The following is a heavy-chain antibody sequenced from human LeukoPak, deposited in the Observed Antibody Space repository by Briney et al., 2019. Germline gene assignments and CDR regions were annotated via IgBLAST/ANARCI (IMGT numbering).Heavy chain of an antibody. D-gene: IGHD3-22*01. J-gene: IGHJ4*02. CDR1: GGSISSSSYY. V-gene: IGHV4-39*01. CDR2: IYYSGST. CDR3: ARHLTKVYDSSGYEDY. Sequence: PSETLALTCTVSGGSISSSSYYWGWIRQPPGKGLGWIGSIYYSGSTYYSPSLKSRVTIPVDTSKNQFSLKLSSVTAADTAVYYCARHLTKVYDSSGYEDYWGQGNLVTVSS.